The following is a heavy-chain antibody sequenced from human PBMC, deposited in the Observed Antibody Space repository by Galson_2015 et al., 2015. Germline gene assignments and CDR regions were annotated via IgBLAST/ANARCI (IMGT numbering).Heavy chain of an antibody. V-gene: IGHV1-2*06. CDR2: INPNSGGT. J-gene: IGHJ6*02. CDR1: GYTFTGYY. D-gene: IGHD2-15*01. Sequence: SVKVSCKASGYTFTGYYMHWVRQAPGQGLEWMGRINPNSGGTNYAQKFQGRVTMTRDTSISTAYMELSRLRSDDTAVYYCARKSTGLTGFGGDQTGGYCSGGSCYSPYYYYYYGMDVWGQGTTVTVSS. CDR3: ARKSTGLTGFGGDQTGGYCSGGSCYSPYYYYYYGMDV.